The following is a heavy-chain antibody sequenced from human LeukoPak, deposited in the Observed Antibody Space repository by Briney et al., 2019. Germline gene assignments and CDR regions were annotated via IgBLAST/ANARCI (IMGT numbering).Heavy chain of an antibody. D-gene: IGHD6-19*01. Sequence: PGGSLRLSCAASGFTFSSYGMHWVRQAPGKGLEWVAVISYDGSNKYYADSVKGRFTISRDNSKNTLYLQMNSLRAEDTAVYYCAKDLLRSGWYYFDYWGQGTLGTVSS. CDR3: AKDLLRSGWYYFDY. J-gene: IGHJ4*02. CDR2: ISYDGSNK. V-gene: IGHV3-30*18. CDR1: GFTFSSYG.